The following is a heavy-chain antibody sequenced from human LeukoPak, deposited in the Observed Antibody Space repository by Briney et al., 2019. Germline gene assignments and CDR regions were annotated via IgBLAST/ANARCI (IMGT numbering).Heavy chain of an antibody. Sequence: GGSLRLSCAVSGFTFSSYSMNWVRRAPGKGLEWVSSISSSSSYIYYADSVKGRFTISRDNAKNSLYLQMNSLRAEDTAVYYCAGAMQQLVVGYYYYYMDVWGKGTTVTVSS. J-gene: IGHJ6*03. CDR1: GFTFSSYS. D-gene: IGHD6-13*01. CDR3: AGAMQQLVVGYYYYYMDV. V-gene: IGHV3-21*01. CDR2: ISSSSSYI.